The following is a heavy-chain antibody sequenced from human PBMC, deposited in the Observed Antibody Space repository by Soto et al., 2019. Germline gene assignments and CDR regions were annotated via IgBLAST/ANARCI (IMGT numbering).Heavy chain of an antibody. Sequence: HVQLQEAGPGLVKPSQTLSLICTVSGGFISNGDYHWSWSRQPPGKGLEWIGYTYPSGSTYYNASLRSRVTITIDAAKNQFSMKLNSVTAADTAVYYCPREGGYNSPHGCWGQGTLVTVSS. CDR3: PREGGYNSPHGC. D-gene: IGHD5-12*01. J-gene: IGHJ4*02. CDR1: GGFISNGDYH. CDR2: TYPSGST. V-gene: IGHV4-30-4*01.